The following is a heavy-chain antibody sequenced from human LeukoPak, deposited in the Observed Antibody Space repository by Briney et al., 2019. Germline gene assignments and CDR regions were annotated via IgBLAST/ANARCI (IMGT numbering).Heavy chain of an antibody. CDR2: IFSSGST. CDR1: GGSISNYY. J-gene: IGHJ4*02. D-gene: IGHD2-2*01. V-gene: IGHV4-4*07. CDR3: ARESRRSYCNEY. Sequence: SETLSLTCTVSGGSISNYYWSWIRQPAGKGLEWIGRIFSSGSTNYNPSLKSRVTMSVDTSRNQFSLKLSSVTAADTAEYFCARESRRSYCNEYWGQGTLVTVSS.